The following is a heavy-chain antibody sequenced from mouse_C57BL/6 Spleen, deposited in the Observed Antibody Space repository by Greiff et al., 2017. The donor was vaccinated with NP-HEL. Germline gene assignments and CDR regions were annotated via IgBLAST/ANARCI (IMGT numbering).Heavy chain of an antibody. V-gene: IGHV5-17*01. CDR2: ISSGSSTI. CDR3: ARPVPWFGC. CDR1: GFTFSDYG. Sequence: DVKLVESGGGLVKPGGSLKLSCAASGFTFSDYGMHWVRQAPEKGLEWVAYISSGSSTIYYADTVKGRFTISRDNAKNTLFLQMTRLRSEDTAVYYCARPVPWFGCWGKGTMVTVS. J-gene: IGHJ3*01.